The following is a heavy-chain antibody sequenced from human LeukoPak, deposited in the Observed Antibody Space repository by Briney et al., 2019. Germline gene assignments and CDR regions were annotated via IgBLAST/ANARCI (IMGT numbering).Heavy chain of an antibody. D-gene: IGHD6-6*01. J-gene: IGHJ2*01. CDR1: GFTFDDYG. CDR2: INWNGGST. V-gene: IGHV3-20*04. Sequence: PGGSLRLSCAASGFTFDDYGMSWVRQAPGKGLEWVSGINWNGGSTGYADSVKGRFTISRDNAKNSLYLQMNSLRAEDTALYYCARHSSSSEAPWYFDLWGRGTLVTVSS. CDR3: ARHSSSSEAPWYFDL.